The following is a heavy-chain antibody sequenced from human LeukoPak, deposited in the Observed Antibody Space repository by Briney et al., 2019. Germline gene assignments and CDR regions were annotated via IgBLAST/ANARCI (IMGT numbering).Heavy chain of an antibody. Sequence: GGSLRLSCAASGFTFSTYAMSWVRQAPGKGLEWVSAISGSGGRTYYADSVKGRFTISRDNSKNTLYLQMSSLRVEDTAVYYCAKDYTHGLGSSRHFDYWGQGSLVTVSS. J-gene: IGHJ4*02. V-gene: IGHV3-23*01. CDR3: AKDYTHGLGSSRHFDY. D-gene: IGHD3-10*01. CDR2: ISGSGGRT. CDR1: GFTFSTYA.